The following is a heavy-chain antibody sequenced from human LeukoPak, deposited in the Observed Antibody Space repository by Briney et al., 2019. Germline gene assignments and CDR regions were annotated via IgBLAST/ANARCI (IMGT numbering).Heavy chain of an antibody. CDR2: IYPSDSDT. V-gene: IGHV5-51*01. CDR1: GYSFTSYW. Sequence: GESLKISCKGSGYSFTSYWIGWVRQMPGKGLEWMGIIYPSDSDTRYSPSFQGQVTISADKSISTAYLQWSSLKASDTAMYYCARAFDFWSGYSNWFDPWGQGTLVTVSS. J-gene: IGHJ5*02. CDR3: ARAFDFWSGYSNWFDP. D-gene: IGHD3-3*01.